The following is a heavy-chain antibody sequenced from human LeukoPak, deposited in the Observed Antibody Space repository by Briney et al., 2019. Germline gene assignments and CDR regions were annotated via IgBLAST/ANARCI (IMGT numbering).Heavy chain of an antibody. V-gene: IGHV3-7*01. Sequence: PGGSLRLSCSASGFTFSSYWMSWVHQAPGKGLEWVANIKQDGSEKYYVDSVKGRFTISRDNAKNSLYLQMNSLRAEDTAVYYCARVIADYVWGSYRFNWFDPWGQGTLVTVSS. J-gene: IGHJ5*02. CDR2: IKQDGSEK. D-gene: IGHD3-16*02. CDR3: ARVIADYVWGSYRFNWFDP. CDR1: GFTFSSYW.